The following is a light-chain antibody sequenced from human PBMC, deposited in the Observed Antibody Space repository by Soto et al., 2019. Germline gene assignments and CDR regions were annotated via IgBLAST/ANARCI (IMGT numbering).Light chain of an antibody. CDR3: QQSGSSLWT. CDR1: QSVSSSY. J-gene: IGKJ1*01. CDR2: GAS. Sequence: EIVLTQSPGTLSLSPGERATLSCRASQSVSSSYLAWYQQKPGQAPRLLIYGASSRATDIPDRFSGSGSGTDFTLTISRLEPEDSAVYYCQQSGSSLWTFGQGTKVEI. V-gene: IGKV3-20*01.